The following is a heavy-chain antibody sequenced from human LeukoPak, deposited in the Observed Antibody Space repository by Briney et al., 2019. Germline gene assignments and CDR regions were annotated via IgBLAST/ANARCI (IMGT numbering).Heavy chain of an antibody. CDR2: ISYDGSNK. J-gene: IGHJ4*02. V-gene: IGHV3-30*18. Sequence: PGGSLRLSCAASGFTFSSYGMHWVRQAPGKGLEWVAVISYDGSNKYYADSVKGRFTISRDNSKNTLYLQMNSLRAEDTAVYYCAKVLGSAGYYWGQGTLVTVSS. D-gene: IGHD3-9*01. CDR1: GFTFSSYG. CDR3: AKVLGSAGYY.